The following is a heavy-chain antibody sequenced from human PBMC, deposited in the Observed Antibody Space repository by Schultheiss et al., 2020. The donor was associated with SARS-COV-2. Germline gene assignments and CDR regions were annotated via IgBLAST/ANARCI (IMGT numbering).Heavy chain of an antibody. CDR3: AKKSAVVVGYYYYMDV. D-gene: IGHD2-2*01. CDR2: IKSKTDGGTT. V-gene: IGHV3-15*01. Sequence: GGSLRLSCAASGFTFSNAWMSWVRQAPGKGLEWVGRIKSKTDGGTTDYAAPVKGRFTISRDNSNNTLYLQMNSLRAEDTAVYYCAKKSAVVVGYYYYMDVWGKGTTVTVSS. J-gene: IGHJ6*03. CDR1: GFTFSNAW.